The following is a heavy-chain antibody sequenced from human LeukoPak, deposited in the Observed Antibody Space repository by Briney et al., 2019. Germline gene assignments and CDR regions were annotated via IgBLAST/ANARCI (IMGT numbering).Heavy chain of an antibody. CDR1: WVSLNSYL. Sequence: SETLSLTRTLSWVSLNSYLWRGIRPPPRKGVAWIGCIYFSESTNYNPSLTRRATIPVDTPKNQSSLNLSSLTAAHTAVYVCAREFYYVSSGFGYWGQGTLVSVPS. CDR3: AREFYYVSSGFGY. V-gene: IGHV4-59*01. J-gene: IGHJ4*02. CDR2: IYFSEST. D-gene: IGHD3-22*01.